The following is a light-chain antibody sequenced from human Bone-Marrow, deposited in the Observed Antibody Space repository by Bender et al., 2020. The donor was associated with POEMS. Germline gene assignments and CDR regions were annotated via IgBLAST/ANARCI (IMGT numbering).Light chain of an antibody. CDR3: CSYGGSNRWV. Sequence: QSALTQPPSASGAPGQTVTIPCSADKSNIAMKTVNWFQHRPGTAPKLLIYYDNHRSPGVPDRFSGSRSGTSASLAISGLQAEDEADYFCCSYGGSNRWVFGGGTTLTVL. J-gene: IGLJ3*02. CDR2: YDN. V-gene: IGLV1-44*01. CDR1: KSNIAMKT.